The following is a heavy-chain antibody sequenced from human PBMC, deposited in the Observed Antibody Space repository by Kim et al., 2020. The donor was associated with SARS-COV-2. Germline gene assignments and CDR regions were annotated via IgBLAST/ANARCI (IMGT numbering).Heavy chain of an antibody. CDR1: GFTFDEHA. D-gene: IGHD3-10*01. Sequence: GGSLRLSCAASGFTFDEHAIHWVRQVPGKGLEWVSLISGDSHNTYYAESVKGRFTISRDNTKNSLYLQMNSLTTEDTALYYCARDRTYYATGTYGLDSWGQGALVTVSS. CDR2: ISGDSHNT. V-gene: IGHV3-43*02. J-gene: IGHJ5*01. CDR3: ARDRTYYATGTYGLDS.